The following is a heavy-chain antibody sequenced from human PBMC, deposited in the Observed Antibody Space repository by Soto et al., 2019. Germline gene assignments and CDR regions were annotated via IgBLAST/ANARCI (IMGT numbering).Heavy chain of an antibody. CDR1: GGTFSSYT. CDR2: IMPILGIA. D-gene: IGHD2-2*01. CDR3: AHDVVPAAHGRDDAVDI. Sequence: QVQLVQSGAEVKKPGSSVKVSCKASGGTFSSYTISCVRQAPGQGLEWMGRIMPILGIANYAQKCQGRVTSTADKSKSTAYMELSSLRSEDTAVYYCAHDVVPAAHGRDDAVDIWGQGTMVTVSS. J-gene: IGHJ3*02. V-gene: IGHV1-69*02.